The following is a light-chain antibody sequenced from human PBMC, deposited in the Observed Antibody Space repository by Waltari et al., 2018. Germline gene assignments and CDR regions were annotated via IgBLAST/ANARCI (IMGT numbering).Light chain of an antibody. V-gene: IGLV1-47*01. CDR2: TNS. J-gene: IGLJ1*01. CDR1: NSNVESHY. Sequence: QSVLTQPPSASGTPGQRVTISCSGSNSNVESHYVYWYQQVPGTAPKLLIYTNSQRTSGVPDRFSGPKSGTSASLAIRGLRSEDEADYYCAAWDDRLSGYVFGSGTSVTVL. CDR3: AAWDDRLSGYV.